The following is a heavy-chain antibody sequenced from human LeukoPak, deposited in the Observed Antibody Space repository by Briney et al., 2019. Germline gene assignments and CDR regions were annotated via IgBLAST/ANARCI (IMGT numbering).Heavy chain of an antibody. CDR1: GFTFSSYE. Sequence: GGSLTLSCAASGFTFSSYEVNWVRQAPGKGLEWVSYIASGGGANRFYSESVKGRFTISRDNAKNSLYLHMSSLRAEDTGVYYCARVGTTTRGPAGLDVWGQGTTVTVSS. D-gene: IGHD2/OR15-2a*01. J-gene: IGHJ6*02. V-gene: IGHV3-48*03. CDR2: IASGGGANR. CDR3: ARVGTTTRGPAGLDV.